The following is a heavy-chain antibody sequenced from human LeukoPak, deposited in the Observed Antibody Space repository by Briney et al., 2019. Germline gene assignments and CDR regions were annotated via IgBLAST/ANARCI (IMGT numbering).Heavy chain of an antibody. CDR1: GYILSSYN. CDR2: INPSGGDT. CDR3: ARTYCAEDCSIRYFDY. V-gene: IGHV1-46*01. Sequence: ASVKVSCKASGYILSSYNMHWVRQAPGQGLEWLGIINPSGGDTKYAQKFQGRVTLTRDKSASTVYMELSSLTSDDTAVYYCARTYCAEDCSIRYFDYWGQGTLVTVSS. D-gene: IGHD2-21*02. J-gene: IGHJ4*02.